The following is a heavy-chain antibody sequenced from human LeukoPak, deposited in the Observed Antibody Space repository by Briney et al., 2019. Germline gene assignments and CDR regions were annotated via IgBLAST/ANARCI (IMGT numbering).Heavy chain of an antibody. J-gene: IGHJ4*02. CDR2: INPNSGGT. V-gene: IGHV1-2*02. D-gene: IGHD6-6*01. Sequence: ASVKVSCKASGYTFTGYYMHWVRQAPGQGLEWMGWINPNSGGTNYAQKFQGGVTMTRDTSTSTVYMELSSLRSEDTAVYYCARSDTEYSSSNSDYWGQGTLVTVSS. CDR1: GYTFTGYY. CDR3: ARSDTEYSSSNSDY.